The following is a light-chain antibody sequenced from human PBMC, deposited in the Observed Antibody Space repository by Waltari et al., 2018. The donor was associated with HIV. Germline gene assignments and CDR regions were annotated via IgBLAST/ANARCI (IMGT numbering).Light chain of an antibody. CDR2: DVN. CDR3: CSYADKYTWV. CDR1: SSDVVGYNY. J-gene: IGLJ3*02. V-gene: IGLV2-11*01. Sequence: QSALTQPRSMSGSPGQSVTISCTGTSSDVVGYNYVSWYQQHPGKAPKLMIFDVNKPPAGVPECFAVYKSCNTAPLTISGLQADDEADYYCCSYADKYTWVFGGGTKLAVL.